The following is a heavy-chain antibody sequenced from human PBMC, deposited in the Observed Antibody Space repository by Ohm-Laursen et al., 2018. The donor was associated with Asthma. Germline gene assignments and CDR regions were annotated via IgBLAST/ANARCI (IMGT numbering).Heavy chain of an antibody. CDR2: IIPIFGIA. Sequence: GSSVKVSCNASGGTFSSYAISWVRQAPGQGLEWMGGIIPIFGIANYAQKFQGRVTITADKSTSTAYMELNSLRAEDTAVYYCAKDRGVRSPYYYYYYGMDVWGQGTTVTVSS. D-gene: IGHD3-10*01. J-gene: IGHJ6*02. V-gene: IGHV1-69*17. CDR1: GGTFSSYA. CDR3: AKDRGVRSPYYYYYYGMDV.